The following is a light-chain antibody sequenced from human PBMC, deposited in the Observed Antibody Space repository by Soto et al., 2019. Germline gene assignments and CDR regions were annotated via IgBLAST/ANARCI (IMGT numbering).Light chain of an antibody. CDR3: ASWDVSLNAWV. CDR2: TFA. J-gene: IGLJ3*02. CDR1: XXXIGSNA. V-gene: IGLV1-44*01. Sequence: QSVLTXPPSASGTPGQRVTXXXSXXXXXIGSNAVNWYQQLPGTAPKLLIYTFAQRPSGVPDRFSGSKSGTSASLAISGLQSEDEADYYCASWDVSLNAWVFGGGTKLTVL.